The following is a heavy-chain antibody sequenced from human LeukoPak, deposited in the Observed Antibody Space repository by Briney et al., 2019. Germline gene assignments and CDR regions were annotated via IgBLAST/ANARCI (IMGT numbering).Heavy chain of an antibody. CDR3: ARGRQVGGSYYFDY. D-gene: IGHD1-26*01. Sequence: ASVKVSCKASGYTFTSYDINWVRQATGQGLEWMGWMNPNSGNTGYAQKFQGRVTMTRNTSISTAYMELSSLRSEDTAVYYCARGRQVGGSYYFDYRGQGTLVTVSS. J-gene: IGHJ4*02. CDR2: MNPNSGNT. CDR1: GYTFTSYD. V-gene: IGHV1-8*01.